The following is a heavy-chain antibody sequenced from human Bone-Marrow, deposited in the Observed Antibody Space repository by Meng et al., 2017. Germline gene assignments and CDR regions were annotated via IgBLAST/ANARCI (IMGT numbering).Heavy chain of an antibody. CDR2: INHSGST. CDR1: GGSFSGYY. J-gene: IGHJ4*02. CDR3: ARAKLGFDY. D-gene: IGHD7-27*01. Sequence: QVQLQQGGAGLLKPSEPLSLPCAVYGGSFSGYYWSWIRQPPGKGLEWIGEINHSGSTNYNPSLKSRVTISVDTSKNQFSLKLSSVTAADTAVYYCARAKLGFDYWGQGTLVTVSS. V-gene: IGHV4-34*01.